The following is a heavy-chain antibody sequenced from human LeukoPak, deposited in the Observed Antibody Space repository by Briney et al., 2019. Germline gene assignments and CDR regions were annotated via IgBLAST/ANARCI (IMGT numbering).Heavy chain of an antibody. CDR3: ARHEGGYSYGRLDY. CDR2: VNHSGST. J-gene: IGHJ4*02. Sequence: SETLSLTCAVYGGSLSGYYWSWIRQPPGKGLAWIGEVNHSGSTNYNPSLKSRVTISVDTSKNQFSLKLSSVTAADTAVYYCARHEGGYSYGRLDYWGQGTLVTVSS. V-gene: IGHV4-34*01. D-gene: IGHD5-18*01. CDR1: GGSLSGYY.